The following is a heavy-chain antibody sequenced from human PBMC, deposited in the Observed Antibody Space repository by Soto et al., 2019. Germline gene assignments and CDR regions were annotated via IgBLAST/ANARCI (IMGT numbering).Heavy chain of an antibody. CDR3: ATSGSSSPRFDAFDI. CDR2: INLNSGGT. Sequence: ASVKVSCKASGYTFTGYYMHWVRQAPGQGLEWMGWINLNSGGTNYAQKFQGWVTMTRDTSISTAYMELSRLRSDDTAVYYCATSGSSSPRFDAFDIWGQGTMVTVSS. CDR1: GYTFTGYY. V-gene: IGHV1-2*04. D-gene: IGHD6-6*01. J-gene: IGHJ3*02.